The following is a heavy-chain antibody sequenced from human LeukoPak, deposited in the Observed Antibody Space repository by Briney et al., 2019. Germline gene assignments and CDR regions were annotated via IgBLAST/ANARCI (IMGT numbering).Heavy chain of an antibody. CDR1: GYTFTDYY. D-gene: IGHD6-19*01. Sequence: GASVKVSCKASGYTFTDYYIHWVRQAPGQGLEWMGWINPNSGAPKYAQSFQGRVTMTRDTSISAAYMELTGLTSDDTAVFYCARGRGTAVTGNLHDYWGQGTLVTVSS. CDR3: ARGRGTAVTGNLHDY. J-gene: IGHJ4*02. CDR2: INPNSGAP. V-gene: IGHV1-2*02.